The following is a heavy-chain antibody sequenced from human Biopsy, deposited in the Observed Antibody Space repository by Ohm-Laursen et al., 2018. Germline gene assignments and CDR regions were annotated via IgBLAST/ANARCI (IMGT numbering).Heavy chain of an antibody. Sequence: SDTLSLTCSVSGGSASSYLWSWIRQPADKGLEYIGRIYSSGRTFYNPSLKSRVTMSVATSDNQFSLKLISVTAADTAVYFCARDAYGDYDTYY. CDR1: GGSASSYL. V-gene: IGHV4-4*07. CDR3: ARDAYGDYDTYY. J-gene: IGHJ6*03. CDR2: IYSSGRT. D-gene: IGHD4-17*01.